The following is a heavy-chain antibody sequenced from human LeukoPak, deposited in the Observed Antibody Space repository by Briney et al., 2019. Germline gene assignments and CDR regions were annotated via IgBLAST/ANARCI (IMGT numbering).Heavy chain of an antibody. CDR1: GFTFSDYY. J-gene: IGHJ4*02. V-gene: IGHV3-11*04. CDR3: ARGWLSTEY. Sequence: PGGSLRLSCAASGFTFSDYYMSWIRQAPGKGLEWVSYISTSGSTTYYADSVRGRFTISRDNAKNSLYLQLNSLRAEDTAVCYCARGWLSTEYWGQGTLVTVSS. CDR2: ISTSGSTT. D-gene: IGHD2/OR15-2a*01.